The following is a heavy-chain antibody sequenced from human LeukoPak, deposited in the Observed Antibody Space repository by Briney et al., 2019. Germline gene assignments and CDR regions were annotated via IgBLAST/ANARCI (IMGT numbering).Heavy chain of an antibody. V-gene: IGHV4-59*08. D-gene: IGHD3-10*01. CDR3: ARLVGYGSGSYHSYYYYGMDV. CDR2: IYYSGST. J-gene: IGHJ6*02. CDR1: GGPISSYY. Sequence: SETLSLTCTVSGGPISSYYWSWIRQPPGKGLEWIGYIYYSGSTNYNPSLKSRVTISVDTSKNQFSLKLSSVTAADTAVYYCARLVGYGSGSYHSYYYYGMDVWGQGTTVTVSS.